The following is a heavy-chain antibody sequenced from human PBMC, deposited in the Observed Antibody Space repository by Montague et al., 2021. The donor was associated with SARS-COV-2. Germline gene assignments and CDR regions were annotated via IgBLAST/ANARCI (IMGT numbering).Heavy chain of an antibody. CDR2: MSHDGNYE. D-gene: IGHD2-21*01. J-gene: IGHJ6*02. Sequence: SLRLSCAASGFTFSTYAIHWVRQAPGKGLEWVAIMSHDGNYEHYADSVKGRFTISRDNAKNSLYLQMNSLRVEDTAIYYCARDRDWDDWCGMDVWGQGTTVTVSS. V-gene: IGHV3-33*01. CDR1: GFTFSTYA. CDR3: ARDRDWDDWCGMDV.